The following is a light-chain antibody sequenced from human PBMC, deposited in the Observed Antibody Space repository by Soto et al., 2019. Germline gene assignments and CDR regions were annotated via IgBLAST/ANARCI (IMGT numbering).Light chain of an antibody. CDR3: QQYNNWPRT. CDR2: AAS. J-gene: IGKJ1*01. V-gene: IGKV1-5*01. Sequence: DIKMDQAPSTLSASIGDRVTITCRASQSISSRLAWYQQKPGKAPKLLIYAASSLQSGVPSRFSGSGSATEFTLTISSLQSEDFAVYYCQQYNNWPRTFGQGTKVDIK. CDR1: QSISSR.